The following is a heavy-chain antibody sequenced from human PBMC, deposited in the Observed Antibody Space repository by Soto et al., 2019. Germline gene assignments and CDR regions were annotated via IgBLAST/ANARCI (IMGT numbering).Heavy chain of an antibody. CDR3: AKEWVYDSSGWSFDY. Sequence: QVQLVESGGGVVQPGRSLRLSCAASGFTFSSYGMHWVRQAPGKGLEWVAVISNDGSNKYYADSVKGRFTISRDNSKNTLYLQMHSLRAEDTAVYYCAKEWVYDSSGWSFDYWGQGTLVTVSS. CDR2: ISNDGSNK. D-gene: IGHD3-22*01. J-gene: IGHJ4*02. V-gene: IGHV3-30*18. CDR1: GFTFSSYG.